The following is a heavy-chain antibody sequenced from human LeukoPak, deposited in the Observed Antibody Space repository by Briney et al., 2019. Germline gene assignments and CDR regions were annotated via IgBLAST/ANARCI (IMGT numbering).Heavy chain of an antibody. D-gene: IGHD3-22*01. CDR1: GFTFSSYS. CDR3: ARNQYYYDGRAYYRPCYFDS. V-gene: IGHV3-21*01. Sequence: GGSLRLSCAASGFTFSSYSMNWVRQAPGKGLEWVSSISSSSSYIYYADSVKGRFTISRDNAKNSLYLQMNSLRAEDTAVYYCARNQYYYDGRAYYRPCYFDSWGQGTLVTVSS. J-gene: IGHJ4*02. CDR2: ISSSSSYI.